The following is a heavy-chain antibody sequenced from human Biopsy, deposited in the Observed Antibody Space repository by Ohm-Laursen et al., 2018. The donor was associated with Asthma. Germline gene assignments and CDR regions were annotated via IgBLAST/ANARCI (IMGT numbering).Heavy chain of an antibody. CDR1: GGSVSSGSYY. CDR3: ARVPTTLRYFDL. V-gene: IGHV4-61*01. CDR2: ISYSGST. Sequence: GTLSLTCTVSGGSVSSGSYYWSWIRQPPGRGLAWVSYISYSGSTDYNPSLKSRLTISLDASKNQFSLKLSSVTAADTAVYYCARVPTTLRYFDLWGRGTLVTVSS. D-gene: IGHD2-15*01. J-gene: IGHJ2*01.